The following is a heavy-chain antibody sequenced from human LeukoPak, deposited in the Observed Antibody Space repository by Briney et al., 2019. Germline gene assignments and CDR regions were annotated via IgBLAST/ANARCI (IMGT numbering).Heavy chain of an antibody. Sequence: GASVTVSCTASGYTFTSYGISWVRQAPGQGLEWMGWISAYNGNTNYAQKLQGRVTMTTDTSTSTAYMELRSLRSDDTAVYYCARDLGYSSSWYNWFDPWGQGTLVTVSS. J-gene: IGHJ5*02. CDR2: ISAYNGNT. D-gene: IGHD6-13*01. V-gene: IGHV1-18*01. CDR3: ARDLGYSSSWYNWFDP. CDR1: GYTFTSYG.